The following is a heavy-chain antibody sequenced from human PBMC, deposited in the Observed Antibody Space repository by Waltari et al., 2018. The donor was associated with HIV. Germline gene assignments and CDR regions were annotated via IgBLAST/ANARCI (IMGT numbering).Heavy chain of an antibody. CDR1: GGSSSGYY. D-gene: IGHD3-3*01. CDR3: ARGRSTYYDFWSCYYGWYFDY. J-gene: IGHJ4*02. V-gene: IGHV4-34*01. Sequence: QVQLQQWGAGLLKPSETLSLTCAGYGGSSSGYYWSWIRQPPGKGLEWIGEINPRGSTNYNPSLKSRVTISVDTSKNQFSLKLRSGTAADTAVYYCARGRSTYYDFWSCYYGWYFDYWCQGTLVTVSS. CDR2: INPRGST.